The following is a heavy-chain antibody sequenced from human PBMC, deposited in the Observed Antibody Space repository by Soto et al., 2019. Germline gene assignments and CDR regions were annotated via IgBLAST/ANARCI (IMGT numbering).Heavy chain of an antibody. Sequence: QITLKESGPTVVNPTETLTLTCTFSGFSLTTSGVGVGWVRQSPGKAPEWLALIYWDDDKRYSTSLKSRLTNTKDTSKNQVVLTMANVDPADTATYYCAHRVLRTVFGLVTTTAIYFDFWGQGTPVVVSS. D-gene: IGHD3-3*01. CDR2: IYWDDDK. V-gene: IGHV2-5*02. J-gene: IGHJ4*02. CDR3: AHRVLRTVFGLVTTTAIYFDF. CDR1: GFSLTTSGVG.